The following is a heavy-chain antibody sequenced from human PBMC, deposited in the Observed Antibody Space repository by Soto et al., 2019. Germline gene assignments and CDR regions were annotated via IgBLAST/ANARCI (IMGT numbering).Heavy chain of an antibody. CDR2: VNPIVSMS. J-gene: IGHJ4*02. V-gene: IGHV1-69*02. D-gene: IGHD3-10*01. Sequence: QVQLVQSGAEVKRPGSSVKVSCKASGDTFNFYSINWVRQAPGLGLEWMGRVNPIVSMSNYAQKFQGRVTMTADKSTSTASMELSSLRSEDTAIYYCASSYGSGYRAFDYWGQGALVTGSS. CDR3: ASSYGSGYRAFDY. CDR1: GDTFNFYS.